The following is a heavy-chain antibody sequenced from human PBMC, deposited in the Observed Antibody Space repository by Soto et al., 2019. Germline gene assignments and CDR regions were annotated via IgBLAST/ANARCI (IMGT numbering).Heavy chain of an antibody. CDR2: IWYDGSNK. CDR1: GFTFSSYG. D-gene: IGHD1-26*01. CDR3: ARVSWELRGSPFDY. J-gene: IGHJ4*02. V-gene: IGHV3-33*01. Sequence: QVQLVESGGGVVQPGRSLRLSCAASGFTFSSYGMHWVRQAPGKGLEWVAVIWYDGSNKYYADSVKGRFTISRDNSKNTLYLQMNSLRAEDTAVYYCARVSWELRGSPFDYWGQGTLVTVSS.